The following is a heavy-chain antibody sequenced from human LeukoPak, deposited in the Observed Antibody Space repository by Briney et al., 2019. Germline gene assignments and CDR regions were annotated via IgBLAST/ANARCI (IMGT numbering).Heavy chain of an antibody. D-gene: IGHD3-9*01. J-gene: IGHJ6*03. Sequence: ASVKVSCKASGYIFTGYYIHWVRQAPGQGLEWMGWIIPNSGGTNYAQKFQGRVTMTRDTSISTASMELSRLRSDDTAVYYCARVGGLYYDILTHDFYYMDVWGKGTTVTVSS. CDR2: IIPNSGGT. CDR1: GYIFTGYY. V-gene: IGHV1-2*02. CDR3: ARVGGLYYDILTHDFYYMDV.